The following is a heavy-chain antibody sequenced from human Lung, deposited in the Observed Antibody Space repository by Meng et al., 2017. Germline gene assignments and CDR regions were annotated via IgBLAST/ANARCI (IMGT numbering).Heavy chain of an antibody. CDR2: ISSSNSYI. Sequence: EVQLVESGGGLVKPGGSLRPYCAASGFTFSSHTMNWVRQAPGKGLEWVSSISSSNSYIYYADSVKGRFTISRDNAKNSLYLQMNSLRAEDTAVYYCARDFSAAMRFDYWGQGTLVTVSS. CDR1: GFTFSSHT. V-gene: IGHV3-21*01. D-gene: IGHD6-25*01. CDR3: ARDFSAAMRFDY. J-gene: IGHJ4*02.